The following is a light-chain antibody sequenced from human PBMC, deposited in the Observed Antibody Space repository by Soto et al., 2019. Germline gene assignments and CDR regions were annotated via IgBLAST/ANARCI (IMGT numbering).Light chain of an antibody. CDR3: SSYTTSSTLVV. Sequence: QSALTQPASVSGSPGQSITLSCTGTSSDVGGFNYVSWYQQHPGKAPKLIIYEVSNRPSGVSNRFSGSKSGNTASLTISGLQAEDEADYYCSSYTTSSTLVVFGGVTKLTVL. CDR2: EVS. J-gene: IGLJ2*01. CDR1: SSDVGGFNY. V-gene: IGLV2-14*01.